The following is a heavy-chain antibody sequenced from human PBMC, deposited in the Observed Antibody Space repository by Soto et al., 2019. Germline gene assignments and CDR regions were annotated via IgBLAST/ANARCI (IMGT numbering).Heavy chain of an antibody. CDR2: ISGSGGST. J-gene: IGHJ4*02. CDR3: ATKKEVGMVLLDY. V-gene: IGHV3-23*01. Sequence: EVQLLESGGGLVQPGGSLRLSCAASGFTFSSYAMSWVRQAPGKGLEWVSAISGSGGSTYYADSVKGRFTISRDNSKNTLYLQMNSLRAEDTAVYYCATKKEVGMVLLDYWGQGTLVTVSS. CDR1: GFTFSSYA. D-gene: IGHD2-8*02.